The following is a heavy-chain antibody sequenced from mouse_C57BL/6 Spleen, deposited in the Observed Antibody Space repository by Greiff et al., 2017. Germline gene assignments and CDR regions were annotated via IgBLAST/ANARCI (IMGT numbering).Heavy chain of an antibody. CDR3: ARWTTVVPFDY. V-gene: IGHV1-82*01. J-gene: IGHJ2*01. CDR1: GYAFSSSW. Sequence: VQVVESGPELVKPGASVKISCKASGYAFSSSWMNWVKQRPGKGLEWIGRIYPGDGDTNYNGKFKGKATLTADKSSSTAYMQLSSLTSEDSAVYFCARWTTVVPFDYWGQGTTLTGSS. CDR2: IYPGDGDT. D-gene: IGHD1-1*01.